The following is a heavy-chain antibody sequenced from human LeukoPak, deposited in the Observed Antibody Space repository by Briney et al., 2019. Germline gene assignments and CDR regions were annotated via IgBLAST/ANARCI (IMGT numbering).Heavy chain of an antibody. CDR2: LSNSGSR. CDR1: GGSTTSSRYY. D-gene: IGHD5-18*01. V-gene: IGHV4-39*02. Sequence: SETLSLTCTVSGGSTTSSRYYSAWIRQPPGKGLEWIATLSNSGSRYYNPSLNSRVTISVDTSKNHLSLKVTSVTAADTAVYFCARSPPYCATAMCYLRFWGRGTLVTVSS. J-gene: IGHJ4*02. CDR3: ARSPPYCATAMCYLRF.